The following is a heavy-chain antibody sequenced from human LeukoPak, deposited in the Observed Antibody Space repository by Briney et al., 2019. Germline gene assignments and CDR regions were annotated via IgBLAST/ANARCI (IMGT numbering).Heavy chain of an antibody. CDR3: ARRIVVGYGMDV. D-gene: IGHD3-22*01. CDR2: INPNSGGT. V-gene: IGHV1-2*02. J-gene: IGHJ6*02. Sequence: ASVKVSCKASGYTFAGYYMHWVRQAPGQGLEWMGWINPNSGGTNYAQKFQGRVTMTRDTSISTAYMELSRLRSDDTAVYYCARRIVVGYGMDVWGQGTTVTVSS. CDR1: GYTFAGYY.